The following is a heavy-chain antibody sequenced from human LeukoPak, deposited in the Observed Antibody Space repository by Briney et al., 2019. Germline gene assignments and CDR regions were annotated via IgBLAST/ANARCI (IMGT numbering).Heavy chain of an antibody. D-gene: IGHD6-13*01. CDR2: INTNSGGT. CDR1: GYTFTAYY. Sequence: ASVKVSCKASGYTFTAYYIHWVRQAPGRGPEWMGWINTNSGGTNSAQKYLGRVTMTRDTSISTAYMELSRLRSDDTAIYYCARDYGIAAAVVYWGQGTLVTVSS. CDR3: ARDYGIAAAVVY. J-gene: IGHJ4*02. V-gene: IGHV1-2*02.